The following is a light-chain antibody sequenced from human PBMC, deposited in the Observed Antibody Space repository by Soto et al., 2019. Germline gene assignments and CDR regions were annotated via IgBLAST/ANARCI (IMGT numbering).Light chain of an antibody. CDR2: GAS. J-gene: IGKJ1*01. CDR3: QQYNDWPGRT. CDR1: QSVSNN. Sequence: EIVLTQSPGTLSLSPGERATLSCRASQSVSNNYLAWYQQKPGQAPRLLIYGASTRATDIPARFSGSGSGRDFKLTISSLQSEDSAVYYCQQYNDWPGRTFGQGTKVDIK. V-gene: IGKV3-15*01.